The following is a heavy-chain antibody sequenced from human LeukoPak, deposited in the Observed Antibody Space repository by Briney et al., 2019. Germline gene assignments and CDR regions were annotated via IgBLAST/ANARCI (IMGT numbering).Heavy chain of an antibody. J-gene: IGHJ3*02. V-gene: IGHV4-30-4*08. D-gene: IGHD2-2*01. CDR1: GGSISSYY. CDR2: IYYSGST. CDR3: ARYSVVPAANYAFDI. Sequence: RSSETLSLTCTVSGGSISSYYWSWIRQPPGKGLEWIGYIYYSGSTYYNPSLKSRVTISVDTSKNQFSLKLSSVTAADTAVYYCARYSVVPAANYAFDIWGQGTMVTVSS.